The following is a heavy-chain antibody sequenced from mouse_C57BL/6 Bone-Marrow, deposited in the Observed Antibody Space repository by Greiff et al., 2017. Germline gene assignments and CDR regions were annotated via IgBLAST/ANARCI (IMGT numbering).Heavy chain of an antibody. Sequence: EVKVVESGPELVKPGASVKISCKASGYTFTDYYMNWVKQSHGKSLEWIGDINPNNGGTSYNQKFKGKATLTVDKSSSTAYMERRSLTSEDSAVYYCARDYYGSSYWYFDVWGTGTTVTVAS. CDR3: ARDYYGSSYWYFDV. CDR2: INPNNGGT. V-gene: IGHV1-26*01. CDR1: GYTFTDYY. J-gene: IGHJ1*03. D-gene: IGHD1-1*01.